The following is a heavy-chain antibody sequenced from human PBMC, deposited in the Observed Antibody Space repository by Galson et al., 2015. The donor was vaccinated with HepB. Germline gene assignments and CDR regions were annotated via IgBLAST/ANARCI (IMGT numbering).Heavy chain of an antibody. V-gene: IGHV3-66*01. CDR3: ASTTSGSYFDRFDY. CDR2: IYSGGST. Sequence: SLRLSCAASGFTVSSNYMSWVRQAPGKGLEWVSVIYSGGSTYYADSVKGRFTISRDNSKNTLYLQMNSLRAEDTAVYYCASTTSGSYFDRFDYWGQGTLVTVSS. D-gene: IGHD1-26*01. CDR1: GFTVSSNY. J-gene: IGHJ4*02.